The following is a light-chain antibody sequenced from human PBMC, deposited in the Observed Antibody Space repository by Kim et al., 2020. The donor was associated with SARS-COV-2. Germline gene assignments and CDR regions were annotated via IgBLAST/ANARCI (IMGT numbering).Light chain of an antibody. CDR3: QTWGTGVV. CDR2: VNSDGSH. V-gene: IGLV4-69*01. J-gene: IGLJ2*01. Sequence: GASGKRTCTLSSRHSSDVIAWHQQQPEKGTRYMRKVNSDGSHNRGDGIPDRFSGSSSGAERYLTISSLQSEDEADYYCQTWGTGVVFGGGTQLNVL. CDR1: SRHSSDV.